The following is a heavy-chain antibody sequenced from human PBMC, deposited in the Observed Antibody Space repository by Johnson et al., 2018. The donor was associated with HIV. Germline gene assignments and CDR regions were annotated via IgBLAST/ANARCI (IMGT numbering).Heavy chain of an antibody. V-gene: IGHV3-11*04. D-gene: IGHD3-16*01. CDR1: GFTFSNAW. Sequence: QVQLVESGGGVVRPGGSLRLSCAASGFTFSNAWMSWVRQAPGKGLEWVSAISDSGSTIYYADSVKGRFTISRDNAKNSLYLQMNSLRAEDTAVYYCARDGGVKGKGAFDIWGQGTMVTVSS. CDR2: ISDSGSTI. CDR3: ARDGGVKGKGAFDI. J-gene: IGHJ3*02.